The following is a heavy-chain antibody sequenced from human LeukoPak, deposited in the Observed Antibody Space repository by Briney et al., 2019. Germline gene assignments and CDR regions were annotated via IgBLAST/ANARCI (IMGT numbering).Heavy chain of an antibody. Sequence: SEPLSLTCTVSGGSISSGDYYWSWIRQPPGKGLEWIGYIYYSGSTYYNPSLKSRATISVDTSKNQFSLKLSSVTAADTAVYHCARARGYGDFDFWGQGTLVTVSS. CDR3: ARARGYGDFDF. CDR2: IYYSGST. V-gene: IGHV4-30-4*01. D-gene: IGHD4-17*01. J-gene: IGHJ4*02. CDR1: GGSISSGDYY.